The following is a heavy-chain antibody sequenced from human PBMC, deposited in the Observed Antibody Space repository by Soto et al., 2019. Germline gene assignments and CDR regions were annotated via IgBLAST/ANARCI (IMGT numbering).Heavy chain of an antibody. CDR3: ARDRRHYGVYYYGMDV. V-gene: IGHV1-69*13. CDR1: GGTFSSYA. CDR2: IIPIFGTA. J-gene: IGHJ6*02. D-gene: IGHD4-17*01. Sequence: ASVKVSCKASGGTFSSYAISSVRQAPGQGLEWMGGIIPIFGTANYAQKFQGRVTITADESTSTAYMELSSLRSEDTAVYYCARDRRHYGVYYYGMDVWGQGTTVTVSS.